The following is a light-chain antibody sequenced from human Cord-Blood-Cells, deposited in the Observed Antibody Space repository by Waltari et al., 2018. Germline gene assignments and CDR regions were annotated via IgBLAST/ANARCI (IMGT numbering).Light chain of an antibody. CDR3: CSYAGSYTV. Sequence: QSALTPPLSVSGSPGPSVTISCTVTSSDVGGYNYVSWYQQHPGKAPKLMIYDVSKRPSGVPDRFSGSKSGNTASLTISGLQAEDEADYYCCSYAGSYTVFGGGTKLTVL. J-gene: IGLJ3*02. V-gene: IGLV2-11*01. CDR1: SSDVGGYNY. CDR2: DVS.